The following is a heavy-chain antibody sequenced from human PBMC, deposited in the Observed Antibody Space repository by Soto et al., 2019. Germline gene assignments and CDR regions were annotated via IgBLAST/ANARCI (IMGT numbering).Heavy chain of an antibody. CDR2: ISSSSSTI. V-gene: IGHV3-48*01. D-gene: IGHD3-16*01. J-gene: IGHJ4*02. CDR1: GFTFSSYS. CDR3: ARIVTGEGEGPHFDY. Sequence: LSLTCAASGFTFSSYSMNWVRQAPGKGLEWVSYISSSSSTIYYADSVKGRFTISRDNAKNSLYLQMNSLRAEDTAVYYCARIVTGEGEGPHFDYWGQGTLVTVSS.